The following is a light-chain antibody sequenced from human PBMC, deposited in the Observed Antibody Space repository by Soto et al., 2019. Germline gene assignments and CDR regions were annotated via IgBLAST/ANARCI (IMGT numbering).Light chain of an antibody. CDR3: GTWDSSLSAGV. J-gene: IGLJ2*01. V-gene: IGLV1-51*01. CDR2: DNI. Sequence: QSVFTQPPSVSAAPGQKVTISCSGSSSNIGNNYVSWYQQFPGTAPKLLIYDNIKRPSGIPDRFSGSKSGTSATLGITGLQTGDEADYYCGTWDSSLSAGVFGGGTKLT. CDR1: SSNIGNNY.